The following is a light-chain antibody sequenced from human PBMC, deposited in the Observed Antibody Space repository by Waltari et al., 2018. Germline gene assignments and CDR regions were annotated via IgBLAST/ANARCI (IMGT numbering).Light chain of an antibody. Sequence: QSALTQPASLSGSPGQSLTLPCTGTSSDVGGSHYVAWYQQHPGRAPQLMIYDVSQRPSGVSNRFSGSKSGNTASLTISGLQAEDEADYYCSSYTSSSTWVFGGGTKLTVL. V-gene: IGLV2-14*01. CDR3: SSYTSSSTWV. CDR2: DVS. J-gene: IGLJ3*02. CDR1: SSDVGGSHY.